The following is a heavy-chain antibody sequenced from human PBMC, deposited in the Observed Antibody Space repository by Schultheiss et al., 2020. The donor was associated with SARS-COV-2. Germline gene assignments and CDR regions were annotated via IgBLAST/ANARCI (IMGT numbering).Heavy chain of an antibody. J-gene: IGHJ3*02. CDR1: GFTFSSYE. Sequence: GGSLRLSCAASGFTFSSYEMNWVRQAPGKGLEWVSYISSSGSTIYYADSVKGRFTISRDNAKNSLYLQMNSLRAEDTAVYYCARAGVVVIRDAFDIWGQGTMVTVSS. CDR2: ISSSGSTI. CDR3: ARAGVVVIRDAFDI. D-gene: IGHD3-22*01. V-gene: IGHV3-48*03.